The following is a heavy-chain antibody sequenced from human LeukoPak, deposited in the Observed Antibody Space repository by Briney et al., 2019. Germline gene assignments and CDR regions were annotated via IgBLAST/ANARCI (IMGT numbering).Heavy chain of an antibody. D-gene: IGHD2-8*02. J-gene: IGHJ4*02. CDR1: GYTLTEYY. CDR3: STEDKYCTGANCGVF. Sequence: ASVKVSCTASGYTLTEYYINWVRQAPGQGLEWMGFIIPNSGGTTYQHTFKGRVTMTRDTPISTFYLELSSLRPDDTAVYYCSTEDKYCTGANCGVFWGQGTLVTVSS. V-gene: IGHV1-2*02. CDR2: IIPNSGGT.